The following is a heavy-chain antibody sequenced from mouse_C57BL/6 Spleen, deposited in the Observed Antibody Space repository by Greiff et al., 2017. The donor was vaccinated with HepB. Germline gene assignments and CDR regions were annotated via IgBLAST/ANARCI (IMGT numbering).Heavy chain of an antibody. J-gene: IGHJ1*03. D-gene: IGHD1-1*02. CDR3: ARMVANWYFDV. Sequence: QVQLQQPGAELVRPGSSVKLSCKASGYTFTSYWMHWVKQRPIQGLEWIGNIDPSDSETHYNQKFKDKATLTVYKSSSTAYMQLSSLTSEDSAVYFCARMVANWYFDVWGTGTTVTVSS. CDR2: IDPSDSET. V-gene: IGHV1-52*01. CDR1: GYTFTSYW.